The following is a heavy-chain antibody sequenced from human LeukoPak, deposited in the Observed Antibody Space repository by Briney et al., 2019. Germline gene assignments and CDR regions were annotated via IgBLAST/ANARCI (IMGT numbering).Heavy chain of an antibody. Sequence: GGSLRLSCAASGFIFSDYWMSWVRQVPGKGLEWVANINEVGTKEDYVDSVRGRFTISRDNTKNTLYLQMNSLRAEDTALYYCATRESSMARTHWGQGTLVTVSS. J-gene: IGHJ4*02. CDR1: GFIFSDYW. D-gene: IGHD3-10*01. V-gene: IGHV3-7*01. CDR3: ATRESSMARTH. CDR2: INEVGTKE.